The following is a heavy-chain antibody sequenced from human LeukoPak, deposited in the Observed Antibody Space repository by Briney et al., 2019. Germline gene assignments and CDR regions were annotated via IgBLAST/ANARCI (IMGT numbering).Heavy chain of an antibody. CDR1: GFTFSSYW. J-gene: IGHJ6*02. CDR3: ARDLTDPGYSSGWYPPYYGMDV. Sequence: GGSLRLSCAASGFTFSSYWMSWVRQAPGKGLEWVANIKQDGSEKYYVDSVKGRFTISRDNAKNSLYLQMNSLRAEDTAVYYCARDLTDPGYSSGWYPPYYGMDVWGQGTTVTVSS. CDR2: IKQDGSEK. D-gene: IGHD6-19*01. V-gene: IGHV3-7*01.